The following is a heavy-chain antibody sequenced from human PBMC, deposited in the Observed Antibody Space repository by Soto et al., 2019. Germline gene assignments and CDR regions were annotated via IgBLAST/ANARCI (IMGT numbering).Heavy chain of an antibody. CDR1: GFTFSAYA. V-gene: IGHV3-30-3*01. D-gene: IGHD3-22*01. CDR3: ARDLGRRVVIGNFDY. J-gene: IGHJ4*02. CDR2: MSYDGSNK. Sequence: QVQLVESGGGVVQPGRSLRLSCAASGFTFSAYAMHWVRQAPGKGLEWVAVMSYDGSNKYYADSMKGRFTISRDNSKNTLYLQKNSLRAEDTAVYYCARDLGRRVVIGNFDYWGQGTLVTVSS.